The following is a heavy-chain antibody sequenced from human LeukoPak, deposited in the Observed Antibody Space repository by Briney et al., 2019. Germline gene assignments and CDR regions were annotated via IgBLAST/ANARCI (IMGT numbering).Heavy chain of an antibody. V-gene: IGHV3-66*02. CDR1: GFTVSSNY. D-gene: IGHD6-13*01. J-gene: IGHJ6*03. CDR3: ATAARYYYYMDV. CDR2: IYSGGST. Sequence: GGSLRLSCAASGFTVSSNYMSWVRQAPGKGLEWVSVIYSGGSTYYADSVKGRFTISRDNSKNTLYLQMNSLRAEDTAVYYCATAARYYYYMDVWGKGTTVTVSS.